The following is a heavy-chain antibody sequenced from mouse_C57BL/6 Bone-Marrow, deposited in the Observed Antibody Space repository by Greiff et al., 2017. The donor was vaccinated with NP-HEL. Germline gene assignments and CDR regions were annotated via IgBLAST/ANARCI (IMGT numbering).Heavy chain of an antibody. Sequence: QVQLQQPGAELVMPGASVKLSCKASGHTFTSYWMHWVKQRPGQGLEWIGEIDPSDSYTNYNQKFKGKATLTVEKAARTAYMQLSSRTSEDSAFYYCARDGSSSAWFAYWGQGTLVTVSA. D-gene: IGHD1-1*01. CDR3: ARDGSSSAWFAY. CDR1: GHTFTSYW. CDR2: IDPSDSYT. J-gene: IGHJ3*01. V-gene: IGHV1-69*01.